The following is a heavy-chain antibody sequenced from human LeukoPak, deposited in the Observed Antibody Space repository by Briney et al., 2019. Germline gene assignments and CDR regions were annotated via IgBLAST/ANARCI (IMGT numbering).Heavy chain of an antibody. CDR2: MFYGGST. Sequence: SETLSLTCTVSGGSISNYYWSWIRQPPGKGLEWIGYMFYGGSTNYNPSLKSRVTISIDTSKNQFSLKLSSVTAADTALYYCARLSGFYYYYYMDVWGVGTTVTVSS. CDR3: ARLSGFYYYYYMDV. CDR1: GGSISNYY. J-gene: IGHJ6*03. D-gene: IGHD3-22*01. V-gene: IGHV4-59*01.